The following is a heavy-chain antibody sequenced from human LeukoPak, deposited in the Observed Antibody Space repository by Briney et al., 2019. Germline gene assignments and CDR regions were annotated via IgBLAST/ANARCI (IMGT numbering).Heavy chain of an antibody. CDR3: GARHISSWFDY. CDR2: ISGSGGST. Sequence: GGSLRLSCAASGFTFSSYAMSWVRQAPGKGLEWVSAISGSGGSTYSADSVKGRFTISRDNSKNTLYLQMNSLRADDTAVYYCGARHISSWFDYWGQGTLVTVSS. CDR1: GFTFSSYA. V-gene: IGHV3-23*01. J-gene: IGHJ4*02. D-gene: IGHD6-13*01.